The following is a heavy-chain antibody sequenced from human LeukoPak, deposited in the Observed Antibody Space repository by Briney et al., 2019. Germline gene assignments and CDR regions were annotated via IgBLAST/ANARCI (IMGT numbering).Heavy chain of an antibody. Sequence: SETLSLTCAVYGGSFSGYYWSWIRQPPGKGLEWIGEINHSGSTNYNPSLKSRVTISVDTSKNHFSLKLNSVTAADTAVYYCAKPSNYYGSATDAFDFWGQGTMVTVSS. J-gene: IGHJ3*01. CDR1: GGSFSGYY. D-gene: IGHD3-10*01. V-gene: IGHV4-34*01. CDR2: INHSGST. CDR3: AKPSNYYGSATDAFDF.